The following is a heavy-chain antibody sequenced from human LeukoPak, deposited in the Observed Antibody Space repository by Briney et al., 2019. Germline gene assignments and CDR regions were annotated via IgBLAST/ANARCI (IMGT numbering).Heavy chain of an antibody. Sequence: ASVKVSCKASGYTFTSYDINWVRQATGQGLEWMGWMNPNSGNTGYAQKFQGRVTITRNTSISTAYMELSSLRSGDTAVYYCARGRYSSSWYYDYYYMDVWGKGTTVTVSS. CDR3: ARGRYSSSWYYDYYYMDV. V-gene: IGHV1-8*03. D-gene: IGHD6-13*01. J-gene: IGHJ6*03. CDR1: GYTFTSYD. CDR2: MNPNSGNT.